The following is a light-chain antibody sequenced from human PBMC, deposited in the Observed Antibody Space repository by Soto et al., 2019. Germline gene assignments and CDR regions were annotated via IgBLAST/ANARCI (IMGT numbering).Light chain of an antibody. CDR2: GAS. J-gene: IGKJ1*01. V-gene: IGKV3-15*01. Sequence: EIVMTQSPATLSVSPGERATLSCRASQSVSSNLAWYQQKPGQAPRLLIYGASTRATGIPARFSGGGSGTEFTLTISSLQSEDSAVYYCQQYNNWPRTFGQGTKV. CDR3: QQYNNWPRT. CDR1: QSVSSN.